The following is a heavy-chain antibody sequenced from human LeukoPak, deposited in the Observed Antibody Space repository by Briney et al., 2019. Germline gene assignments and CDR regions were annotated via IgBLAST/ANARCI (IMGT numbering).Heavy chain of an antibody. J-gene: IGHJ1*01. CDR2: INPNSGGT. CDR3: ARIGISARGTNFHH. D-gene: IGHD6-13*01. Sequence: ASVKVSCKASGYTFTGYYMHWVRQAPGQGLEWMGWINPNSGGTNYAQKFQGRVTMTRDTSISTAYMELSRLRSDDTALYYCARIGISARGTNFHHWGQGTLVTVSS. V-gene: IGHV1-2*02. CDR1: GYTFTGYY.